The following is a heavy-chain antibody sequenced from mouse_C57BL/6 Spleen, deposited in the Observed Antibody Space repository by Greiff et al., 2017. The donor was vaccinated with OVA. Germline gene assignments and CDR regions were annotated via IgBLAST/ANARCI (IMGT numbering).Heavy chain of an antibody. CDR3: TGNWEWYFDV. CDR1: GFTFSNYW. V-gene: IGHV6-3*01. J-gene: IGHJ1*03. Sequence: LQQSGGGLVQPGGSMKLSCVASGFTFSNYWMNWVRQSPEKGLEWVAQIRLKSDNYATHYAESVKGRFTISRDDSKSRVYLQMNNLRAEDTGIYYCTGNWEWYFDVWGTGTTVTVSS. D-gene: IGHD4-1*01. CDR2: IRLKSDNYAT.